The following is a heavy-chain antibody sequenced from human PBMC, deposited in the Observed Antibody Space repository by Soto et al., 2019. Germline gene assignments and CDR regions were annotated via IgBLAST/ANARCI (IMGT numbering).Heavy chain of an antibody. Sequence: QAGGSLRLSCAASGFTVSRHYMTWVRQAPGKGLEWVAVIFSGGTTLYADSVKGRFTISRDNSKNTLYLQLNSLRAEDTAVYYCAKAARSVGWFDPWGLGTLVTVSS. CDR2: IFSGGTT. CDR3: AKAARSVGWFDP. V-gene: IGHV3-53*01. CDR1: GFTVSRHY. J-gene: IGHJ5*02. D-gene: IGHD2-15*01.